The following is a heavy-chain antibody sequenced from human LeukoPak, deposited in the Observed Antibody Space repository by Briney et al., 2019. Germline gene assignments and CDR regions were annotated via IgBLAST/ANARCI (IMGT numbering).Heavy chain of an antibody. V-gene: IGHV3-30-3*01. Sequence: GGSLRLSCAASGFTFSSYAMHWVRQAPGKGLEWVAVISYDGSNKYYADSVKGRFTISRDNSKNTLYLQMNSLRAEDTAVYYCARDWGFLEWFFDYWSQGTLVTVSS. CDR3: ARDWGFLEWFFDY. D-gene: IGHD3-3*01. J-gene: IGHJ4*02. CDR1: GFTFSSYA. CDR2: ISYDGSNK.